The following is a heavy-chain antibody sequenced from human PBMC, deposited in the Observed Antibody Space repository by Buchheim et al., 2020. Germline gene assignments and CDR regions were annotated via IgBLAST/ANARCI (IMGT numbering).Heavy chain of an antibody. Sequence: QLVESGGGLVQPGGSLRLSCAASGFSFNNYWMHWVRQAPGKGLVWVSRINSDGSGTNYADSVKGRSTISRDNAKNTLYLQMNSLRAEDTAVYYCATSRACSGGSCYANWYSDLWGRGTL. CDR1: GFSFNNYW. V-gene: IGHV3-74*01. CDR3: ATSRACSGGSCYANWYSDL. CDR2: INSDGSGT. D-gene: IGHD2-15*01. J-gene: IGHJ2*01.